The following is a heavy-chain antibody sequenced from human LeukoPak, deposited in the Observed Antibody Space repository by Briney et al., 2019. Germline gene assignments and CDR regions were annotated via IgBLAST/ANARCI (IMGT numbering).Heavy chain of an antibody. J-gene: IGHJ4*02. Sequence: GGSLRLSCSASGFTFSRYAMHWVRQAPGKGLEYVSAISSNGGSTYYANSVKGRFTISRDNSKDKLYLQMDSLRAEDMAVYYCARDGVGGYFDYWGQGTLVTVSS. CDR1: GFTFSRYA. CDR2: ISSNGGST. V-gene: IGHV3-64*01. CDR3: ARDGVGGYFDY. D-gene: IGHD3-10*01.